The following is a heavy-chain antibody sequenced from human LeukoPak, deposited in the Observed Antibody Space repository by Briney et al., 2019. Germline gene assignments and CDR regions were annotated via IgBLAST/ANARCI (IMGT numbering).Heavy chain of an antibody. D-gene: IGHD1-26*01. CDR3: AREGAATDWFDP. J-gene: IGHJ5*02. CDR2: ISSSSGYI. Sequence: GGSLRLSCAASGFTFSSYSMNWVRQAPGKGLEWVSSISSSSGYIYYADSVKGRFTISRDNAKNSLYLQMNSLRAEDTAVYYCAREGAATDWFDPWGQGTLVTVSS. CDR1: GFTFSSYS. V-gene: IGHV3-21*01.